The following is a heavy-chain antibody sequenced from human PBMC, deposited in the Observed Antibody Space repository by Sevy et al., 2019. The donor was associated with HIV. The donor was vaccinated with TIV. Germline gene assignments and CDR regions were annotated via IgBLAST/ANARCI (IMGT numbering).Heavy chain of an antibody. CDR1: GFTFGDYA. V-gene: IGHV3-49*03. CDR3: TRDQEAYYYDSGSHFDY. D-gene: IGHD3-22*01. Sequence: GGSLRLSCTASGFTFGDYAMSWFRQAPGKGLEWVGFIRSKAYGGTTEYAASVKGRLTISRDDSKSIAYLQINSLKTEDTAVYYCTRDQEAYYYDSGSHFDYWGQGTLVTVSS. CDR2: IRSKAYGGTT. J-gene: IGHJ4*02.